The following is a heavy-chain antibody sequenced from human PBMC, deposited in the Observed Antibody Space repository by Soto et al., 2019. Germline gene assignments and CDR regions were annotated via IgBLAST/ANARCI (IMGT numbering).Heavy chain of an antibody. D-gene: IGHD6-13*01. CDR1: GYSFTSYW. J-gene: IGHJ4*02. Sequence: GESLKISCKGSGYSFTSYWIGWVRQMPGKGLEWMGIIYPGDSDTRYSPSFQGQVPISADKSISTAYLQWSSRKASDPTMYYCARRPLYSSSWYYFDYWGQGTLVTVSS. V-gene: IGHV5-51*01. CDR2: IYPGDSDT. CDR3: ARRPLYSSSWYYFDY.